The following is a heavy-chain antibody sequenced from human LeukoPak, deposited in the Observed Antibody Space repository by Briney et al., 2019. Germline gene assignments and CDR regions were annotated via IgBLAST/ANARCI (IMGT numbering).Heavy chain of an antibody. V-gene: IGHV3-21*01. Sequence: GGSLRLSCAASGFTFSSYSMNWVRQAPGKGLEWVSSISSSSYIYYADSVKGRFTISRDNAKNSLYLQMNSLRAEDTAVYYCARDPSNWYFDLWGRGTLVTVSS. CDR2: ISSSSYI. J-gene: IGHJ2*01. CDR3: ARDPSNWYFDL. CDR1: GFTFSSYS.